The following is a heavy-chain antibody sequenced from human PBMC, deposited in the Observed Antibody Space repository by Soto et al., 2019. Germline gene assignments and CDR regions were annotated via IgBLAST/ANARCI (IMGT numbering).Heavy chain of an antibody. J-gene: IGHJ4*02. Sequence: PGGSLRLSCAASGLAFSNYAFHWVRQAPGQGLEWLSYISSTSGTIYYADSVKGRFTISRDNAKNSLYLQMSSLRDDDTAVYYCAQVGGSYSTAIDYWGQGTLVTVSS. V-gene: IGHV3-48*02. CDR2: ISSTSGTI. D-gene: IGHD1-26*01. CDR3: AQVGGSYSTAIDY. CDR1: GLAFSNYA.